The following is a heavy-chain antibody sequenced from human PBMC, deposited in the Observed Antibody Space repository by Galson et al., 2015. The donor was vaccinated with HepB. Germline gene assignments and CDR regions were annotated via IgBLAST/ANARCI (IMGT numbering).Heavy chain of an antibody. Sequence: ETLSLTCAVYGGSFSGYYWSWIRQPPGKGLEWIGEINHSGSTNYNPSLKSRVTISVDTSKNQFSLKLSSVTAADTAVYYCAGFTAAGTEDFDYWGQGTLVTVSS. J-gene: IGHJ4*02. CDR3: AGFTAAGTEDFDY. CDR2: INHSGST. CDR1: GGSFSGYY. D-gene: IGHD6-13*01. V-gene: IGHV4-34*01.